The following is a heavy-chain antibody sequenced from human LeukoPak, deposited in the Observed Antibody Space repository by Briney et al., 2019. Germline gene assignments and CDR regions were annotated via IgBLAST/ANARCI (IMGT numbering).Heavy chain of an antibody. V-gene: IGHV3-48*03. Sequence: GGSLRLSCAASGFTFSSYEMNWVRQAPGKGLEWVSYISSSGSTIYYADSVKGRFTISRDNAKNSLYLQMNSLRAEDTAVYYCASTNGGGSFDYWAREPWSPSPQ. J-gene: IGHJ4*02. CDR1: GFTFSSYE. D-gene: IGHD2-8*01. CDR2: ISSSGSTI. CDR3: ASTNGGGSFDY.